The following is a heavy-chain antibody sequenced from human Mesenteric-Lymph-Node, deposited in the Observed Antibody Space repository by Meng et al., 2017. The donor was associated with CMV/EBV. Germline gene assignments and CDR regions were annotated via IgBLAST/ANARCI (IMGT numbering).Heavy chain of an antibody. CDR1: GYTFTGYY. Sequence: ASVKVSCKASGYTFTGYYLHWMRQAPGQGLEWMGWINPYNGDTKYARKFQGRVTMTTHTSISTAYMELTRLKSDDTAVYYCARDQTLNLGYDSSGHYSLFDYWGQGTLVTVSS. J-gene: IGHJ4*02. V-gene: IGHV1-2*02. CDR3: ARDQTLNLGYDSSGHYSLFDY. D-gene: IGHD3-22*01. CDR2: INPYNGDT.